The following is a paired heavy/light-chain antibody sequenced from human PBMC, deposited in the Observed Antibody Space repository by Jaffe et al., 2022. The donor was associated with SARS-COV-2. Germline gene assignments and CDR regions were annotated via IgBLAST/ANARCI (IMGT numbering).Light chain of an antibody. CDR3: QKYDSAPWT. J-gene: IGKJ1*01. V-gene: IGKV1-27*01. CDR1: QGISNY. Sequence: DIQMTQSPSSLSASVGDRVTITCRASQGISNYLAWYQQKPGKVPKLLIYGAYTLQSGVPSRFSGSGSGTDFTLTISSLQPEDVATYYCQKYDSAPWTFGQGTKVEIK. CDR2: GAY.
Heavy chain of an antibody. D-gene: IGHD5-12*01. CDR3: ARDYYGYDGRGHFQH. Sequence: QVHLVESGGGVVQPGRSLRLSCAASGFTFSSYGMHWVRQAPGKGLEWVAVIWSDGSNKYYADSVKGRFTISRDNSKNTLYLQTNSLRVEDTAVYYCARDYYGYDGRGHFQHWGQGTLVTVSS. J-gene: IGHJ1*01. CDR1: GFTFSSYG. V-gene: IGHV3-33*01. CDR2: IWSDGSNK.